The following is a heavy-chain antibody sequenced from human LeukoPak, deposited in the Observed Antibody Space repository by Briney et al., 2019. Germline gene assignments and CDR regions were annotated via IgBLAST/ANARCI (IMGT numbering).Heavy chain of an antibody. CDR3: AGVSEETGSDY. CDR1: GYTFTSNY. D-gene: IGHD3-10*01. V-gene: IGHV1-46*01. J-gene: IGHJ4*02. Sequence: ASVKVSCKAFGYTFTSNYMHWVRQAPGQGPEWMGVISPSGGSSSYAQKFQGRVTVTRDKSTSTVYMELSRLRSEDTAVYYCAGVSEETGSDYWGQGTLVTVSS. CDR2: ISPSGGSS.